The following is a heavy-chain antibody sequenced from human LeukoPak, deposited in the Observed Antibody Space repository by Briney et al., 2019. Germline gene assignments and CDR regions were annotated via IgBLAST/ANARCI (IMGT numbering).Heavy chain of an antibody. Sequence: GGSLRLSCAASGFTFSSYAMSWVRQAPGKGLEWVSAISGSGGSTYYADSVKGRFTTSRDNSKNTLYLQMNSLRAEDSALYYCARGVDYGDYSSWFDPWGQGTLVTVSS. D-gene: IGHD4-17*01. CDR2: ISGSGGST. CDR3: ARGVDYGDYSSWFDP. V-gene: IGHV3-23*01. J-gene: IGHJ5*02. CDR1: GFTFSSYA.